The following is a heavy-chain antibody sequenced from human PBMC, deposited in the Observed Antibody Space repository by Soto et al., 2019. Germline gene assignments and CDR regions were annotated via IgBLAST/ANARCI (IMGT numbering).Heavy chain of an antibody. Sequence: GGSLRLSCAASGFTFSSYAMRWVRQAPGKGLEWVAVISYDGSNKYYADSVKGRFTISRDNSKNTLYLQMNSLRAEDTAVYYCARDPTDTYYFDYWGQGTLVTVSS. J-gene: IGHJ4*02. CDR3: ARDPTDTYYFDY. V-gene: IGHV3-30*04. CDR1: GFTFSSYA. D-gene: IGHD2-21*02. CDR2: ISYDGSNK.